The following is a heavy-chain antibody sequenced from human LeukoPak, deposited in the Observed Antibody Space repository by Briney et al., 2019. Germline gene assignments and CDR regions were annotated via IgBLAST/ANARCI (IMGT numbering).Heavy chain of an antibody. CDR2: IGGGGVTT. D-gene: IGHD1-26*01. CDR1: GFTFSSYS. V-gene: IGHV3-64*02. CDR3: AREGGGSGLLYYDL. Sequence: GGSLRLSCAASGFTFSSYSMHWVRQAPGKGPEFVSVIGGGGVTTFYADSVKDRFTISRDNSKNTLYLEMGSLRAEDMAVYYCAREGGGSGLLYYDLWGRGTLVTVSS. J-gene: IGHJ2*01.